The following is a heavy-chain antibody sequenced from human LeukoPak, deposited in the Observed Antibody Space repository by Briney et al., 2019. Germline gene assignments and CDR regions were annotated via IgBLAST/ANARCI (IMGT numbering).Heavy chain of an antibody. CDR3: ARGGYYDFWSGYYNWFDP. V-gene: IGHV4-61*08. Sequence: PSETLSLTCTVSGDSISRSGSYWSWIRQPPGKGLEWIGYIYYSGSTNYNPSLKSRVTISVDTSKNQFSLKLSSVTAADTAVYYCARGGYYDFWSGYYNWFDPWGQGTLVTVSS. CDR1: GDSISRSGSY. D-gene: IGHD3-3*01. CDR2: IYYSGST. J-gene: IGHJ5*02.